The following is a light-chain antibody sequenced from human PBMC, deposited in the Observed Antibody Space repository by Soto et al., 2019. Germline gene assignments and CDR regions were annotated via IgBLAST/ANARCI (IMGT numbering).Light chain of an antibody. Sequence: DIVLTQSPSTLSLSPGDRATLSCRASQSLSSWLAWYQQKPGQAPTLLIYDPSSRATGSPARFRCSGSGTDIALTISILEPEPVAFEYCQQHTGGPSQWTFGQGTKVDIK. J-gene: IGKJ1*01. CDR2: DPS. V-gene: IGKV3-11*01. CDR3: QQHTGGPSQWT. CDR1: QSLSSW.